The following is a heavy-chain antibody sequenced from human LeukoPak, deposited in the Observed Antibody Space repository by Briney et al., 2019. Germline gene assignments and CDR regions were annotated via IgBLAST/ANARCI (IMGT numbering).Heavy chain of an antibody. CDR1: GGSISSYN. Sequence: SETLSLTCTVSGGSISSYNWSWIRQPPGKGLEWIGYIYYSGSTNYNPSLKSRVTISVDTSKNQFSLKLSSVTAADTAVYYCARVRHGYTFDYWGQGTLVTVSS. D-gene: IGHD5-24*01. CDR3: ARVRHGYTFDY. J-gene: IGHJ4*02. V-gene: IGHV4-59*01. CDR2: IYYSGST.